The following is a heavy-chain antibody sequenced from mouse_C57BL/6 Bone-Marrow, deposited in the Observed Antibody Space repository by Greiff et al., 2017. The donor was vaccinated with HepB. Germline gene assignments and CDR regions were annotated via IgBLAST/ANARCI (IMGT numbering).Heavy chain of an antibody. CDR2: ISSGGSYT. CDR1: GFTFSSYG. Sequence: VQLKESGGDLVKPGGSLKLSCAASGFTFSSYGMSWVRQTPDKRLEWVATISSGGSYTYYPDSVKGRFTISRDNAKNTLYLQMSSLKSEDTAMYYCARQEEAWFAYWGQGTLVTVSA. J-gene: IGHJ3*01. V-gene: IGHV5-6*01. CDR3: ARQEEAWFAY.